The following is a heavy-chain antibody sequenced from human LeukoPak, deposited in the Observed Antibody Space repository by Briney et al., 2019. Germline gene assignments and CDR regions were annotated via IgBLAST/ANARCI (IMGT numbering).Heavy chain of an antibody. V-gene: IGHV3-30*03. Sequence: QPGRSLRLSCAASGFTFTTYDIHWVRQAPGKGLEWVAVISYDGSNKYYADSVKGRFTISRDNAKNSLYLQMNSLRAEDTAVYYCARVDTAMDYFDYWGQGTLVTVSS. J-gene: IGHJ4*02. CDR2: ISYDGSNK. CDR3: ARVDTAMDYFDY. D-gene: IGHD5-18*01. CDR1: GFTFTTYD.